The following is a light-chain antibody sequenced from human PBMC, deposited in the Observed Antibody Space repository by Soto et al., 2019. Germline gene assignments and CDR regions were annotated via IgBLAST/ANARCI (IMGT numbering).Light chain of an antibody. CDR1: SSDVGGYNY. CDR2: EVS. Sequence: QSVLTQPASVSGSPGQSITISCTGTSSDVGGYNYVSWYQQHPGKAPKLMIYEVSNRPSGVSNRFSGSKSGNTASLTISGLQAEEEADYYCSSYTSSILYVFGTGTKVTVL. J-gene: IGLJ1*01. V-gene: IGLV2-14*01. CDR3: SSYTSSILYV.